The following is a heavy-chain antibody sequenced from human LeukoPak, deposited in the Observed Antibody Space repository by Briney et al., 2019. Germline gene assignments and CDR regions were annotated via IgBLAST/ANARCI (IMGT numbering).Heavy chain of an antibody. D-gene: IGHD2-2*01. CDR2: ISYDGSNK. CDR1: GFTFSSYA. J-gene: IGHJ4*02. CDR3: ARYCSSTSCHPKGFDY. Sequence: GGSLRLSCAASGFTFSSYAMHWVRQAPGKGLEWVAVISYDGSNKYYADSVKGRFTISRDNSKNTLYLQMNSLRAEDTAVYYCARYCSSTSCHPKGFDYWGQGTLVTVSS. V-gene: IGHV3-30*04.